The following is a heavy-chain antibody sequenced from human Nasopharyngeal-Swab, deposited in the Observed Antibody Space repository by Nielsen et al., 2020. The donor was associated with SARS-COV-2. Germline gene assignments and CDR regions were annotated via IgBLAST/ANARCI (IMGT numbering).Heavy chain of an antibody. Sequence: VKVSCKASGFTFTSSAMQWVRQARGQRLEWIGWIVVGSGNTNYAQKFQERVTITRDMSTSTAYMELSSLRSEDTAVYYCAAEVRYSSGWWAYYYGMDVWGQGTTVTVSS. D-gene: IGHD6-19*01. V-gene: IGHV1-58*02. CDR2: IVVGSGNT. CDR1: GFTFTSSA. CDR3: AAEVRYSSGWWAYYYGMDV. J-gene: IGHJ6*02.